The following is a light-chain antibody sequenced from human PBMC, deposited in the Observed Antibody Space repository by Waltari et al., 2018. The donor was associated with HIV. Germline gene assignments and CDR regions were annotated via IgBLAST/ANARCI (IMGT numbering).Light chain of an antibody. Sequence: QSALTQPASVSGSPGQSITISCTGTSSDVGRSNLVSWYHQHPGKAPKLMIYEVSKRPSGVSNRFSGSKSGNTASLTISGLQAEDEADYYCCSYAGSSSVVFGGGTKLTVL. CDR2: EVS. CDR3: CSYAGSSSVV. CDR1: SSDVGRSNL. V-gene: IGLV2-23*02. J-gene: IGLJ2*01.